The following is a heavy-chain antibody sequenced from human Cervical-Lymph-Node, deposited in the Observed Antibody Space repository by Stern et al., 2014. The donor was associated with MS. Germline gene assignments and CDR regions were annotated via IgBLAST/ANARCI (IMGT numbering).Heavy chain of an antibody. CDR2: ITWNSVSV. CDR3: AKGSGGSGYYPVALDY. D-gene: IGHD3-3*01. V-gene: IGHV3-9*01. J-gene: IGHJ4*02. CDR1: GFTFDDYA. Sequence: VQLVQSGGGLVQPGRSLRLSCAASGFTFDDYAMHWVRPAPGKGLEWVSGITWNSVSVGYADSVKGRFTISRDNAKNSLYLQMNSLRGDDTALYYCAKGSGGSGYYPVALDYWGQGTLVTVSS.